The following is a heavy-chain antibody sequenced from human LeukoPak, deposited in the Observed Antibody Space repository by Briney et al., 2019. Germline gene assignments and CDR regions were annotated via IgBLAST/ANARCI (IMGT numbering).Heavy chain of an antibody. CDR3: AGEQEMATIRAYYYGMDV. J-gene: IGHJ6*02. D-gene: IGHD5-24*01. CDR1: GFTFSSYA. Sequence: GGSLRLSCAASGFTFSSYAMHWVRQAPGKGLEWVAVISYDGSNKYYADSVKGRFTISRDNSKNTLYLQMNSLRAEDTAVYYCAGEQEMATIRAYYYGMDVWGQGTTVTVSS. CDR2: ISYDGSNK. V-gene: IGHV3-30-3*01.